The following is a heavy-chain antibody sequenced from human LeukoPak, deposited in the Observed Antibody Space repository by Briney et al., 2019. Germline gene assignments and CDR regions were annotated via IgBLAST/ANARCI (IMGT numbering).Heavy chain of an antibody. D-gene: IGHD6-19*01. Sequence: GGSLRLSCAASGFTFSSYSMNWVRQAPGEGLEWVSSISSSSSYIYYADSVKGRFTISRDNAKNSLYLQMNSLRAEDTAVYYCAREAVAGEIDYWGQGTLVTVSS. CDR2: ISSSSSYI. V-gene: IGHV3-21*01. CDR1: GFTFSSYS. J-gene: IGHJ4*02. CDR3: AREAVAGEIDY.